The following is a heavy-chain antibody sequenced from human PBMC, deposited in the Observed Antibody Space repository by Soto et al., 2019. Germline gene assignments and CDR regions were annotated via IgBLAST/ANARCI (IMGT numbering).Heavy chain of an antibody. D-gene: IGHD3-3*01. V-gene: IGHV4-34*01. CDR2: INHSGST. Sequence: SETLSLTCAVYGGSFSGYYWSWIRQPPGKGLEWIGEINHSGSTNYNPSLKSRVTISADTSKNQFSLKLSSVTAADTAVYYCARARIPYYDFWSGYKDYGMDVWGQGTTVTVSS. CDR1: GGSFSGYY. CDR3: ARARIPYYDFWSGYKDYGMDV. J-gene: IGHJ6*02.